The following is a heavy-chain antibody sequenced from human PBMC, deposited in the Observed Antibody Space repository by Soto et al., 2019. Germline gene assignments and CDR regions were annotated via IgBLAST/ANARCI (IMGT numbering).Heavy chain of an antibody. CDR2: LSYDGRNK. Sequence: QVQLVESGGAVVQPGTSLRLSCAASGVAFSTYGVHWVRQAPGKGLEWVAILSYDGRNKYYTDSVRGRFTISRDISKGTLYLQMNSLRPEDTAVYYCAKSNRGAYDTPDFWGQGTPVTVSP. V-gene: IGHV3-30*18. CDR1: GVAFSTYG. CDR3: AKSNRGAYDTPDF. J-gene: IGHJ4*02. D-gene: IGHD3-22*01.